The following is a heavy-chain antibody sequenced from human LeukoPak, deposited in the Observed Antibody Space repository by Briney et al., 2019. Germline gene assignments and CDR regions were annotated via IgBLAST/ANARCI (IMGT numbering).Heavy chain of an antibody. CDR3: ARGYYDSSYYYYYGMDV. V-gene: IGHV3-33*01. Sequence: PGGSLRLSCAASGFTFSSYGMHWVRQAPGKGLEWVAVIWYDGSNKYYADSVKGRFTISRDNSKNTPYLQMNSLRAEDTAVYYCARGYYDSSYYYYYGMDVWGQGTTVTVSS. CDR1: GFTFSSYG. CDR2: IWYDGSNK. D-gene: IGHD3-22*01. J-gene: IGHJ6*02.